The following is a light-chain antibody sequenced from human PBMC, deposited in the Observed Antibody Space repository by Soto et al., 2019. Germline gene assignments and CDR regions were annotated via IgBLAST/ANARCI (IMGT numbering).Light chain of an antibody. J-gene: IGLJ3*02. V-gene: IGLV2-8*01. CDR3: TSSGGRDNLM. CDR1: SSDIGAYNY. Sequence: QSALTQPPSASGSPGQSVTISCTGTSSDIGAYNYVSWFQQHPGEAPKLIISEVNKRPSGVPDRFSGSKSGNTASLTVSGLQAEDEADYYCTSSGGRDNLMFGGGTKVTVL. CDR2: EVN.